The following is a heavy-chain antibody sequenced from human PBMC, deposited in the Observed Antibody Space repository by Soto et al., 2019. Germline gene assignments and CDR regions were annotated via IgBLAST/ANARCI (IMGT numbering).Heavy chain of an antibody. V-gene: IGHV1-69*01. CDR2: IIPIFGTA. J-gene: IGHJ6*02. D-gene: IGHD4-17*01. CDR3: ARIRDYGVVRRRFCYYGMDV. CDR1: GGTFSSYA. Sequence: QVQLVQSGAEVKKPGSSVKVSCKASGGTFSSYAISWVRQAPGQGLEWMGGIIPIFGTANYAQKFQGRVTITADESTSTAYMELSSRRSEDTAVYYCARIRDYGVVRRRFCYYGMDVWGQGTTVTVSS.